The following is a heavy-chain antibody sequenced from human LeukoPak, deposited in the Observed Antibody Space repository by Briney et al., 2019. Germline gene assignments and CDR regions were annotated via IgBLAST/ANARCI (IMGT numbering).Heavy chain of an antibody. V-gene: IGHV4-59*01. CDR2: IYYGGST. CDR3: ARDLGASY. Sequence: SETLSLTCTVSGGSISSYYWSWIRQPPGKGLEWIGYIYYGGSTNYNPSLKSRVTISVDTSKNQFSPKLSSVTAADTAVYYCARDLGASYWGQGTLVTVSS. J-gene: IGHJ4*02. CDR1: GGSISSYY.